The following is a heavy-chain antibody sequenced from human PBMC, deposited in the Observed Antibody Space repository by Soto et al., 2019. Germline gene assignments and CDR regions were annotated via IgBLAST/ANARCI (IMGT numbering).Heavy chain of an antibody. D-gene: IGHD3-10*01. CDR1: GFTFSNAW. J-gene: IGHJ6*02. V-gene: IGHV3-15*07. Sequence: GGSLRLSCAASGFTFSNAWINWVRQAPGKGLEWVGRIKSKTDGGTTDYAAPVKGRFTISRDDSKNTLYLQMNSLKTEDTAVYYCTTDGWFGEFPYGMDVWGQGTTVTVSS. CDR2: IKSKTDGGTT. CDR3: TTDGWFGEFPYGMDV.